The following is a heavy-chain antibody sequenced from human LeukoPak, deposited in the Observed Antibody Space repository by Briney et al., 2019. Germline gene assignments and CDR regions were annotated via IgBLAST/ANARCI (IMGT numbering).Heavy chain of an antibody. Sequence: GGSLRLSCVASGFTFSSYWMSWVRQAPGKGLEWVANIKQDGSEKYYVDSVKGRFTISRDNAKNSLYLQMNSLRAEDTAVYYCARDHGSGTSDFDYWGQGTLVTVSS. V-gene: IGHV3-7*01. CDR2: IKQDGSEK. CDR3: ARDHGSGTSDFDY. CDR1: GFTFSSYW. D-gene: IGHD3-10*01. J-gene: IGHJ4*02.